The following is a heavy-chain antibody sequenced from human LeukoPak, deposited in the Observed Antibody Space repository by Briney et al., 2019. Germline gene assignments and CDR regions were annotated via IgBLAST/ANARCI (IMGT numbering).Heavy chain of an antibody. CDR1: GFTFSSYA. J-gene: IGHJ4*02. CDR2: ITNNGGIT. V-gene: IGHV3-64*05. Sequence: GGSLRLSCSASGFTFSSYAMHWVRQAPGKGLEYISGITNNGGITYHADSVKRRFTISRDNSKNTLYFQMSSLRAEDTAVYYCVKVSSTVGATYFDYWGQGTLVTVSS. CDR3: VKVSSTVGATYFDY. D-gene: IGHD1-26*01.